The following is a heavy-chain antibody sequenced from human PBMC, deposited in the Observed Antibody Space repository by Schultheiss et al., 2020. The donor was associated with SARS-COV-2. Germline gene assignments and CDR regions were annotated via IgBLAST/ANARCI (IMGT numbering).Heavy chain of an antibody. Sequence: GGSLRLSCSASGFTFRNYWMHWVRQIPGKGLVLVSRINSDGSASSYADSVKGRFTISRDNARNSLYLQMNSLRAVDTAVYYCAKDGSRNIATALDYWGQGVLVTVSS. J-gene: IGHJ4*02. D-gene: IGHD6-13*01. V-gene: IGHV3-74*01. CDR1: GFTFRNYW. CDR3: AKDGSRNIATALDY. CDR2: INSDGSAS.